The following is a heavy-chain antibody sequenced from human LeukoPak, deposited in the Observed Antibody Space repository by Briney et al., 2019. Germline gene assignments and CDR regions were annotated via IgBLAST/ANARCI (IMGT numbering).Heavy chain of an antibody. CDR3: ARDVDYYGSGSYYQPAYYFDY. Sequence: GRFLRLSCAASGFTFSSYGMHWVRQAPGKGLEWVAVIWYDGSNKYYADSVKGRFTISRDNSKNTLYLQMNSLRAEDTAVYYCARDVDYYGSGSYYQPAYYFDYWGQGTLVTVSS. V-gene: IGHV3-33*01. CDR1: GFTFSSYG. J-gene: IGHJ4*02. CDR2: IWYDGSNK. D-gene: IGHD3-10*01.